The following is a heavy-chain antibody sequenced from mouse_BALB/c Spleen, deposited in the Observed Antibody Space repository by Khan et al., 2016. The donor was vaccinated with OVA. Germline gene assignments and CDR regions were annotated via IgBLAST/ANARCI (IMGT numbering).Heavy chain of an antibody. CDR3: ARPPYFSYTLDH. D-gene: IGHD2-10*01. Sequence: QIQLVQSGPELKKPGEAVKISCKASGYSFTNYGMNWVKQSPGKALKWMGWINTYTGEPTYADDFKGRFAFSLETSASTAYLQINNLKNEDTATYFCARPPYFSYTLDHWGQGTSVTVSS. V-gene: IGHV9-3-1*01. CDR1: GYSFTNYG. J-gene: IGHJ4*01. CDR2: INTYTGEP.